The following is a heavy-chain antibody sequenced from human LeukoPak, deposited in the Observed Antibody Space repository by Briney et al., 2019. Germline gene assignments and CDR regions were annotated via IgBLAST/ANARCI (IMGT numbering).Heavy chain of an antibody. Sequence: PSETLSLTCAVYGGSFSGYYWSWIRQPPGKGLEWIGEINHSGSTNYNPSLKSRVTISVDTSKNQFSLKLSSVTAADTAMYYCARVDTMVRGVINKWGQGTLVTVSS. J-gene: IGHJ4*02. CDR1: GGSFSGYY. CDR3: ARVDTMVRGVINK. CDR2: INHSGST. V-gene: IGHV4-34*01. D-gene: IGHD3-10*01.